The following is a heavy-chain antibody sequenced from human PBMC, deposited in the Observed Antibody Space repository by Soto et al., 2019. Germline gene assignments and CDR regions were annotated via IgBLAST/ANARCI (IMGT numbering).Heavy chain of an antibody. CDR2: ITGSGGST. D-gene: IGHD1-26*01. J-gene: IGHJ6*02. CDR1: GFTLSTYA. CDR3: ARDAGTLLMDV. Sequence: PGGSLRLSCVVSGFTLSTYAMSWVRQAPGKGLEWVSGITGSGGSTYYADSVKGRFTISRDNSKNTLYLQMNSLRAEDTAVYYCARDAGTLLMDVWGQGTTVTVSS. V-gene: IGHV3-23*01.